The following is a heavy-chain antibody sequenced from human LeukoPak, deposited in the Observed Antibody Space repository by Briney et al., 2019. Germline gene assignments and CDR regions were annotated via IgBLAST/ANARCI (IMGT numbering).Heavy chain of an antibody. Sequence: ASVKVSCKASGYTFTDYGVSWVRQAPGQGLEWMGWISGYNDNPNYVQSLQGRVTMTTDTSTNTAYMELRSLTSDDTAEYYCARDRPKDDAFDIWGQGTLVIVSS. V-gene: IGHV1-18*01. CDR2: ISGYNDNP. CDR3: ARDRPKDDAFDI. J-gene: IGHJ3*02. CDR1: GYTFTDYG.